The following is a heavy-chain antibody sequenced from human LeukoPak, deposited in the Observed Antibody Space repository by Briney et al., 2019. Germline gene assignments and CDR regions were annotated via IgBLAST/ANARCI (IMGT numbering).Heavy chain of an antibody. J-gene: IGHJ4*02. Sequence: GASVKVSCKASGYTFTGYYMHWVRQAPGQGLEWMGWINPNHGDTNYAQKFQGRVTMTRDTSISTAYMELSRLRSDDTAVYYCALPRVLRYFDWLLPGGEFDYWGQGTLVTVSS. V-gene: IGHV1-2*02. CDR3: ALPRVLRYFDWLLPGGEFDY. CDR2: INPNHGDT. D-gene: IGHD3-9*01. CDR1: GYTFTGYY.